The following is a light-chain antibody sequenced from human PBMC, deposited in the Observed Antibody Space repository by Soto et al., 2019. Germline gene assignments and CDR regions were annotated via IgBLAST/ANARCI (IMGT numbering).Light chain of an antibody. CDR2: GAS. Sequence: EIVLTQSPGTLSLSPGERATLSCRASQSVSSSYLAWYQQKPGQAPRLLIYGASNRATGIPDRFSGRGSGTEFTLAISRLQSEDFAVYYCQQYNTWPLTFGGGTKVDIK. J-gene: IGKJ4*01. V-gene: IGKV3-20*01. CDR1: QSVSSSY. CDR3: QQYNTWPLT.